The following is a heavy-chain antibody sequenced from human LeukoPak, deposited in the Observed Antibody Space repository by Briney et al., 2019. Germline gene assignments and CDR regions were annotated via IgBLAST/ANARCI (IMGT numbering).Heavy chain of an antibody. CDR2: ISYDGSNK. D-gene: IGHD3-22*01. J-gene: IGHJ4*02. CDR3: VKDSSGYRNYFDY. CDR1: GFTFSSYG. V-gene: IGHV3-30*18. Sequence: HPGGSLRLSCAASGFTFSSYGMHWVRQAPGKGLEWVAVISYDGSNKYYADSVKGRFTISRDNSKNTLYLQMNSLRAEDTAVYYCVKDSSGYRNYFDYWGQGTLVTVSS.